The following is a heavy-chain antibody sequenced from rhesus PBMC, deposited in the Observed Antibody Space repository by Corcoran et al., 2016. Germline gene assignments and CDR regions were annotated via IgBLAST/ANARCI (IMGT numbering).Heavy chain of an antibody. CDR1: GGSISDDYY. D-gene: IGHD5-12*01. Sequence: QVQLQESGPGLVKPSETLSLTCAVSGGSISDDYYWSWIRQPPGKGLEWFGYIYGSRRANNYNPTLMNRVTISVDTSQIRFSLKVSSVTSADTAVYYCAGAGGYSYSFGYFDYWGQGVQVTVSS. CDR2: IYGSRRAN. CDR3: AGAGGYSYSFGYFDY. J-gene: IGHJ4*01. V-gene: IGHV4-106*01.